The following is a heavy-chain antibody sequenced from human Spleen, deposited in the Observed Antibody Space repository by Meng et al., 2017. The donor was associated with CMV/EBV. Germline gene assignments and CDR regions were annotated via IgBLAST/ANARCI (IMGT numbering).Heavy chain of an antibody. V-gene: IGHV3-7*01. CDR3: ARAEGWFDP. CDR1: GFTFSSYW. CDR2: IKEDGSEK. Sequence: GGSLRLSCAASGFTFSSYWMSWVRQAPGKGLEWVANIKEDGSEKDYVDAVKGRFTISRDNAKKSLYLQMDSLRAEDTAVYYCARAEGWFDPWGQGTLVTVSS. J-gene: IGHJ5*02.